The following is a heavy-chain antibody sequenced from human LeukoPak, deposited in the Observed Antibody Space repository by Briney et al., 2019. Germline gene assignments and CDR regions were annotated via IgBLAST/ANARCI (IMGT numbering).Heavy chain of an antibody. Sequence: PGRSLRLSCAASGFTFSSYAMHWVRQAPGKGLEWVAVISYDGSNKYYADSVKGRFTISRDNSKNTLYLQMNSLRAEDTAVYYCAREGQPLLCFDYWGQGTLVTVPS. V-gene: IGHV3-30-3*01. CDR2: ISYDGSNK. J-gene: IGHJ4*02. CDR1: GFTFSSYA. CDR3: AREGQPLLCFDY. D-gene: IGHD2-21*02.